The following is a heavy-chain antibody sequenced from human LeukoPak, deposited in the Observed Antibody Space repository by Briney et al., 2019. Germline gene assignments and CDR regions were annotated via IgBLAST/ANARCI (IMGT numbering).Heavy chain of an antibody. V-gene: IGHV3-30-3*01. D-gene: IGHD6-13*01. J-gene: IGHJ4*02. Sequence: GGSLRLSCAASGFTFSSYAMHWVRQAPGKGLEWVAVISYDGSNKYYADSVKGRITISRDNSKNTLYLQMNSLRAEDTAVYYCARPTYSSSWPNYFDYWGQGTLVTVSS. CDR1: GFTFSSYA. CDR3: ARPTYSSSWPNYFDY. CDR2: ISYDGSNK.